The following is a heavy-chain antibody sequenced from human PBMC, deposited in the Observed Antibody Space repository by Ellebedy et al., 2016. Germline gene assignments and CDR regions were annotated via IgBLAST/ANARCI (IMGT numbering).Heavy chain of an antibody. J-gene: IGHJ6*02. Sequence: GESLKISCAASGFTVSSSWVSWVRQSPGKGLEWVSLTSPGGAMHYADYVKGRFTISRDNSKNTLHLQMNSLRAEDTAVYYCASLQSYCISCELDVWGQGTTVTVSS. CDR3: ASLQSYCISCELDV. CDR1: GFTVSSSW. D-gene: IGHD2-2*01. CDR2: TSPGGAM. V-gene: IGHV3-66*02.